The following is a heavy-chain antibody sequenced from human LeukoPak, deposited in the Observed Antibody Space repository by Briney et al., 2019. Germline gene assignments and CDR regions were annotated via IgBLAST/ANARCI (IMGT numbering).Heavy chain of an antibody. D-gene: IGHD2-21*01. J-gene: IGHJ3*02. CDR3: ARKNPAYCGGDCYSYAFDI. V-gene: IGHV4-4*07. Sequence: SETLSLTCTVSGGSITSHYWSWIRQPAGKGLEWIGRMYSSGSANYNPSLKSRVTMSVDTSKNQFSLKLSSVTAADTAVYYCARKNPAYCGGDCYSYAFDIWGQGTMVTVSS. CDR1: GGSITSHY. CDR2: MYSSGSA.